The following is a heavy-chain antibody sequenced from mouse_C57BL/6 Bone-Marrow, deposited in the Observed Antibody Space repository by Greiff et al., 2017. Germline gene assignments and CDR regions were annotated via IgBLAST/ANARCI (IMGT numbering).Heavy chain of an antibody. D-gene: IGHD2-4*01. CDR3: ARRGDYDECLAY. CDR1: GYTFTSYG. CDR2: IYPRSGNT. J-gene: IGHJ3*01. V-gene: IGHV1-81*01. Sequence: QVQLQQSGAELARPGASVTLSCKASGYTFTSYGISWVKQRTGQGLEWIGEIYPRSGNTYYNEKFKGKATLTADKSSSPAYMELRSLTSEDSAVYFCARRGDYDECLAYWGQGTLVTVSA.